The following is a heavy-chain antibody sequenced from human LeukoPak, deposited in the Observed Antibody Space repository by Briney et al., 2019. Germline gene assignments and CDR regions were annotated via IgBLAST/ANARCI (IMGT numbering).Heavy chain of an antibody. V-gene: IGHV3-49*03. CDR2: IRGKAYGETT. Sequence: GGSLRLSCSASGFTFGDYAMSWFRQAPGKGLEWVGIIRGKAYGETTDYGAPVRGRFTISRDDSKSFAYLQMNSLKTEDTAVYYCSRDSGWYQFDYWGQGTLVTVST. J-gene: IGHJ4*02. CDR1: GFTFGDYA. D-gene: IGHD6-19*01. CDR3: SRDSGWYQFDY.